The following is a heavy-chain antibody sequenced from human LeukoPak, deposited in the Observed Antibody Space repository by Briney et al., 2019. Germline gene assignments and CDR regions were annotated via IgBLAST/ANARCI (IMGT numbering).Heavy chain of an antibody. D-gene: IGHD4-17*01. CDR3: ARVYDYGDWFDP. J-gene: IGHJ5*02. CDR1: GGSISSYY. Sequence: SETLSLTRTVSGGSISSYYWSWIRQPPGKGLEWIGYIYYSGSTNYNPSLKSRVTISVDTSKNQFSLKLSSVTAADTAVYYCARVYDYGDWFDPWGQGTLVTVSS. V-gene: IGHV4-59*12. CDR2: IYYSGST.